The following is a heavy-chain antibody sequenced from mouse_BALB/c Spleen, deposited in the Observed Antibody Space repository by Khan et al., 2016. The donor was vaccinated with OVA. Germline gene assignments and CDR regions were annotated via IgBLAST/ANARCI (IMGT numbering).Heavy chain of an antibody. Sequence: EVKLLKSGPGLVKPSQTVSLTCTVTGISITSGNYRWSWIRQFPGNKLEWIGNIYYSGTVTYNPSLTSRTTITRDTSKNQFFLEMNSLTAEDTATYYCARDYGSLYWYFDVWGAGTTVTVSS. J-gene: IGHJ1*01. CDR2: IYYSGTV. CDR3: ARDYGSLYWYFDV. CDR1: GISITSGNYR. V-gene: IGHV3-5*02. D-gene: IGHD1-1*01.